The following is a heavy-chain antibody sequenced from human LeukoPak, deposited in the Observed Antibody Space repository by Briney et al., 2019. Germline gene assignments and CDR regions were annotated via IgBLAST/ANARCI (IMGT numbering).Heavy chain of an antibody. Sequence: SETLSLTCTVSGGSISSSSYYWGWIRQPPGKGLEWIGSIYYSGSTYYNPSLKSRVTISVDTSKNQFSLKLSSVTAADTAVYYCARGAYSYGYYAFDIWGQGTMVTVSS. V-gene: IGHV4-39*07. CDR3: ARGAYSYGYYAFDI. D-gene: IGHD5-18*01. CDR2: IYYSGST. CDR1: GGSISSSSYY. J-gene: IGHJ3*02.